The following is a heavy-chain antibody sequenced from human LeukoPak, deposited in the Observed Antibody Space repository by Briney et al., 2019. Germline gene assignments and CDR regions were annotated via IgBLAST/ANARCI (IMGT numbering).Heavy chain of an antibody. CDR1: GYSFTNYW. V-gene: IGHV5-51*01. J-gene: IGHJ4*02. D-gene: IGHD3-22*01. CDR3: ARRGLETYDSRVYYYFDY. CDR2: IYPGDSDT. Sequence: GESLKISCKASGYSFTNYWIGWGRQMPGKGLEWMGTIYPGDSDTRYRPSFQGQVTISADKSISTAYLQWSSLKASDTAMYYCARRGLETYDSRVYYYFDYWGQGALVTVSS.